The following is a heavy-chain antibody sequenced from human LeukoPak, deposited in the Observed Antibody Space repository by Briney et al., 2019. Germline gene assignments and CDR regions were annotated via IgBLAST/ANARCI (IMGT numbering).Heavy chain of an antibody. Sequence: GGSLRLSCAASGFTFSSYGMSWVRQAPGKGLEWVSAISGSGGSTYYADSVKGRFTISRDNSKNTLYLQMNSLRAEDTAVYYCAKDQESMVDGYNRFDYWGQGTLVTVSS. V-gene: IGHV3-23*01. CDR2: ISGSGGST. D-gene: IGHD5-24*01. CDR3: AKDQESMVDGYNRFDY. CDR1: GFTFSSYG. J-gene: IGHJ4*02.